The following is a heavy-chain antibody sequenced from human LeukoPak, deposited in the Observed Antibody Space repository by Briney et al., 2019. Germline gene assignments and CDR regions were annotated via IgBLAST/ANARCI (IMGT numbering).Heavy chain of an antibody. Sequence: GASVKVSCKASGYIFTGYYMHWVRQAPGQGLEWMGWINPNSGGTNYAQKFQGRVTMTRDTSISTAYMELSRLRSDDTAVYYCARERGYSYGYDAFDIWGQGTMVTVSS. V-gene: IGHV1-2*02. J-gene: IGHJ3*02. CDR1: GYIFTGYY. D-gene: IGHD5-18*01. CDR2: INPNSGGT. CDR3: ARERGYSYGYDAFDI.